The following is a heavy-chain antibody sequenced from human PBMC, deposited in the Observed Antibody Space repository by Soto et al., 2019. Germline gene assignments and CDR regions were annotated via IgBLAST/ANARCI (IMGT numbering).Heavy chain of an antibody. Sequence: QVQLVQSGAEVKKPGSSVKVSCKASGGTFSSYAISWVRQAPGQGLEWMGGIIPIFDTANYAQKIQGRVTITADETTSTAYMALSSRRSEDTAVYYCAFSSWFQGWFDPWGEGTLVTVSS. V-gene: IGHV1-69*01. CDR3: AFSSWFQGWFDP. CDR2: IIPIFDTA. CDR1: GGTFSSYA. J-gene: IGHJ5*02. D-gene: IGHD6-13*01.